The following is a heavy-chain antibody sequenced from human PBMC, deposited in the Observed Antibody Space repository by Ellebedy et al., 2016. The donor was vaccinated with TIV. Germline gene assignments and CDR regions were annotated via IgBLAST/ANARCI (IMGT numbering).Heavy chain of an antibody. J-gene: IGHJ6*02. Sequence: GESLKISCAASGFTFSNAWMSWVRQAPGKGLEWVGFIRSKAYGGTTEYAASVKGRFTISRDDSKSIAYLQMNSLKTEDTAVYYCTRGLRWAAAADRSPPAYYYYYYGMDVWGQGTTVTVSS. D-gene: IGHD6-13*01. V-gene: IGHV3-49*04. CDR1: GFTFSNAW. CDR3: TRGLRWAAAADRSPPAYYYYYYGMDV. CDR2: IRSKAYGGTT.